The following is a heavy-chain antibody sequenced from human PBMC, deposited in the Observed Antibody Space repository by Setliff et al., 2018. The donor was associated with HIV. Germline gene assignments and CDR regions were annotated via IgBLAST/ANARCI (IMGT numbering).Heavy chain of an antibody. Sequence: PSETLSLTCAVSGYSISSGYYWGWIRQPPGKGLEWIGSIYHSGNTYYNPSLKSRVTMSLDASKNQFSLKLNSVTAAYTAVYYCATIAAAGLDAFDIWGQGTMVTVSS. CDR2: IYHSGNT. CDR1: GYSISSGYY. J-gene: IGHJ3*02. CDR3: ATIAAAGLDAFDI. V-gene: IGHV4-38-2*01. D-gene: IGHD6-13*01.